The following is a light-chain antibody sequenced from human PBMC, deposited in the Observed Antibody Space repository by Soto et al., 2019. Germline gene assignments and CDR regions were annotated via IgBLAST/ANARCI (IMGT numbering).Light chain of an antibody. Sequence: QSALTQPASVSGSPGQSITISCTGTRSDVGGYNYVSWYQQHAGKAPKLMIYDVSNRPSGVSNRFSGSKSGNTASLTISGLQAEDEADYYCSSYTTSGSLVFGGGTKLTVL. V-gene: IGLV2-14*01. CDR1: RSDVGGYNY. CDR3: SSYTTSGSLV. CDR2: DVS. J-gene: IGLJ2*01.